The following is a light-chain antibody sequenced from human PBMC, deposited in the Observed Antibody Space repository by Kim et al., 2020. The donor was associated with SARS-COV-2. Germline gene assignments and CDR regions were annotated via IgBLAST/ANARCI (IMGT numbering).Light chain of an antibody. J-gene: IGLJ3*02. CDR2: LNSDGSH. CDR1: SGHSSYA. CDR3: QTWGTGNWV. Sequence: ASVNLTCTLSSGHSSYAIAWHQQQPEKGPRYLMKLNSDGSHSKGDGIPDRFSGSSSGAERYLTISSLQSEDEADYYCQTWGTGNWVFGGGTQLTVL. V-gene: IGLV4-69*01.